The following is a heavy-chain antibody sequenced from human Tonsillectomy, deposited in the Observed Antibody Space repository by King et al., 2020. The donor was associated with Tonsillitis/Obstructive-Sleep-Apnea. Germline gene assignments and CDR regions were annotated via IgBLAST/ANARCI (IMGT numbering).Heavy chain of an antibody. CDR1: GFTFSSYE. Sequence: VQLVESGGGLVQPGGSLRLSCAASGFTFSSYEMNWVRQAPGKGLEWVSYISSSGNTIYHADSVKGRFTISRDYAKNSLYLQMNSLRAEDTAVYYCAGERTGIAVAGSYPDYWGQGTLVTVSS. D-gene: IGHD6-19*01. V-gene: IGHV3-48*03. J-gene: IGHJ4*02. CDR3: AGERTGIAVAGSYPDY. CDR2: ISSSGNTI.